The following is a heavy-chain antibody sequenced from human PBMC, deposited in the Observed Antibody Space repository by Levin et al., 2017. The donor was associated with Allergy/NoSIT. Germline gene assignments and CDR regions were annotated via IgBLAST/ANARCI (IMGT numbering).Heavy chain of an antibody. J-gene: IGHJ6*03. CDR2: TRNKANSYTT. V-gene: IGHV3-72*01. CDR1: GFTFSDHY. D-gene: IGHD3-10*01. Sequence: GESLKISCAASGFTFSDHYMDWVRQAPGKGLEWVGRTRNKANSYTTEYSASVKGRFTISRDDSKNSLYLQMNSLKTEDTAVYYCARGSGWVGELAYYCYYMDVWGKGTTVTVSS. CDR3: ARGSGWVGELAYYCYYMDV.